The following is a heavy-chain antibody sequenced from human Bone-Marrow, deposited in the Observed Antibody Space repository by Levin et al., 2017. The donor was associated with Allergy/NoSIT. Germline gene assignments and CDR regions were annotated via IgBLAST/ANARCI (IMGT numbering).Heavy chain of an antibody. J-gene: IGHJ4*02. D-gene: IGHD3-10*01. CDR1: GGSISSYY. Sequence: SQTLSLTCTVSGGSISSYYWSWIRQPPGKGLEWIGYIYYSGSTNYNPSLKSRVTISVDTSKNQFSLKLSSVTAADTAVYYCASGDHGSGSHWVYYFDYWGQGTLVTVSS. CDR2: IYYSGST. V-gene: IGHV4-59*01. CDR3: ASGDHGSGSHWVYYFDY.